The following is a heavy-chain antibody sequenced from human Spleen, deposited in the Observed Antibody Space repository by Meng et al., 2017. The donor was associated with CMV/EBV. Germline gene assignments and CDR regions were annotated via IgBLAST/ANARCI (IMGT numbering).Heavy chain of an antibody. Sequence: GESLKISCAASGFTFSNYDMNWVRQAPGKGLEWVSAISGSGGSAYFADSVKGRVTISRDNAKNSLYLQMNSLRAEDTALYHCARGDYSYYYAMDVWGQGTTVTVSS. V-gene: IGHV3-23*01. D-gene: IGHD3-10*01. CDR1: GFTFSNYD. CDR3: ARGDYSYYYAMDV. CDR2: ISGSGGSA. J-gene: IGHJ6*01.